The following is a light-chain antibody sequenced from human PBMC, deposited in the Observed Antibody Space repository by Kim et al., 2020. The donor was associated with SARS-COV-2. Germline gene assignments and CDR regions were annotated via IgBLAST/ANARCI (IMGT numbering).Light chain of an antibody. CDR2: WAS. V-gene: IGKV4-1*01. J-gene: IGKJ4*01. Sequence: DIVMTQSPDSLAVSLGERATINYKSSQSVLYSSNNKNYLAWYQQKPGQPPKLLIYWASTRESGVPDRFSGSGSGTDFTLTISSLQAEDVAVYYCQQYYSTPQLTFGGGTKLEIK. CDR1: QSVLYSSNNKNY. CDR3: QQYYSTPQLT.